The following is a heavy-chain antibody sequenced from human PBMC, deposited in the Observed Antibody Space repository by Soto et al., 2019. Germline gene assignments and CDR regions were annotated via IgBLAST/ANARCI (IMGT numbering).Heavy chain of an antibody. Sequence: PSETLSLTCTVSGDSINSPDYYWSWIRQAPGKGLELIGFVYYRGSIYYTPSFESRVSISIDTSKNQFFLRLTSVTAADSAVYFCARVTFIPYWFDSWGQGILVTVSS. J-gene: IGHJ5*01. V-gene: IGHV4-30-4*01. CDR1: GDSINSPDYY. CDR3: ARVTFIPYWFDS. D-gene: IGHD3-16*02. CDR2: VYYRGSI.